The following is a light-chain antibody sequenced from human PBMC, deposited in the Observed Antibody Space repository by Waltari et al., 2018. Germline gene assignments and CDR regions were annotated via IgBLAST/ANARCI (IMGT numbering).Light chain of an antibody. J-gene: IGLJ2*01. Sequence: QSALTQPASVSGSPGQSLTLSCTGTSSDVGGYNYVPWYQQHPGKAPKLMIYDVSNRPSGVSNRFSGSKSGNTASLTISGLQAEDEADYYCSSYTSSSTVVFGGGTKLTVL. CDR2: DVS. CDR1: SSDVGGYNY. CDR3: SSYTSSSTVV. V-gene: IGLV2-14*03.